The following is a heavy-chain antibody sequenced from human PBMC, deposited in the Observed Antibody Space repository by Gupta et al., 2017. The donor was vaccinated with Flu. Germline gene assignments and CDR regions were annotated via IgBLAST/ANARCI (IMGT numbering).Heavy chain of an antibody. CDR3: ARVRGDFWRMVPTRSNFDY. CDR1: GGSFSGYY. J-gene: IGHJ4*02. V-gene: IGHV4-34*01. D-gene: IGHD3-3*01. CDR2: INHSGST. Sequence: QVQLQQWGAGLLKPSETLSLTCAVYGGSFSGYYWSWIRQPPGKGLEWIGEINHSGSTNYNPSLKSRVTISVDTSKNQFSLKLSSVTAADTAVYYCARVRGDFWRMVPTRSNFDYWGQGTLVTVSS.